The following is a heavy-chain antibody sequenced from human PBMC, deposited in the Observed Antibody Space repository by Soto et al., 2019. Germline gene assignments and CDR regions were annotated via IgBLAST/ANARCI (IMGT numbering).Heavy chain of an antibody. Sequence: TLSLTCTVSGGSISSGGYYWSWIRQHPGKGLEWIGYIYYSGSTYYNPSLKSRVTISVDTSKNQFSLKLSSVTAANTAVYYCARALAARAYYFDYWGQGTLVTVSS. D-gene: IGHD6-6*01. CDR1: GGSISSGGYY. CDR2: IYYSGST. V-gene: IGHV4-31*03. J-gene: IGHJ4*02. CDR3: ARALAARAYYFDY.